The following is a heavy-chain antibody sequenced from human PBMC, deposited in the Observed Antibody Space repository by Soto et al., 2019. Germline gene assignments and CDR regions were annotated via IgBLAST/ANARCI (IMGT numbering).Heavy chain of an antibody. CDR2: IKQDGSEK. CDR3: ARVLITMVRGVTLHRGAFDI. D-gene: IGHD3-10*01. V-gene: IGHV3-7*04. J-gene: IGHJ3*02. Sequence: PGGSLRLSCAASGFTFSSYWMSWVRQALGKGLEWVANIKQDGSEKYYVDSVKGRFTISRDNAKNSLYLQMNSLRAEDTAVYYCARVLITMVRGVTLHRGAFDIWGQGTMVTVSS. CDR1: GFTFSSYW.